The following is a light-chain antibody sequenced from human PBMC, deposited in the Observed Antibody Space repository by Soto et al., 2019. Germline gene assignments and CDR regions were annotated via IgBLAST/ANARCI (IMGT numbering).Light chain of an antibody. V-gene: IGLV2-14*01. CDR2: EVS. CDR1: SSDVGGYNY. Sequence: QSALTQPASVSGSPGQSITISCTGSSSDVGGYNYVSWYQQHPGKAPKLMIYEVSNRPSGISIRFSGSKSGNTASLTISGLEAEDEADYYCCSYTSTTVVFGGGTKVTVL. J-gene: IGLJ2*01. CDR3: CSYTSTTVV.